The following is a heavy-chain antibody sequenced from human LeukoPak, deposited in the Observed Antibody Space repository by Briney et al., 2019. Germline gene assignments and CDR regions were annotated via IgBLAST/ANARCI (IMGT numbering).Heavy chain of an antibody. CDR3: ARDDPGIGIDY. D-gene: IGHD1-26*01. V-gene: IGHV3-74*01. J-gene: IGHJ4*02. Sequence: PGGSLRLSCAAFGFTFSGYEMNWVRQAPGKGLVWVSHINNDGSSTGYADSVKGRFTISRDNAKRTVYLQMNSLRGDDTALYYCARDDPGIGIDYWGQGTLVTVSS. CDR2: INNDGSST. CDR1: GFTFSGYE.